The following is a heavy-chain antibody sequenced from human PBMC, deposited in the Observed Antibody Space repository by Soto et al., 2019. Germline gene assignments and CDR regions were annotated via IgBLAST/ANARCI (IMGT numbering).Heavy chain of an antibody. CDR1: GFTFSSSA. D-gene: IGHD6-6*01. J-gene: IGHJ4*02. Sequence: EVQLLESGGGLVQPGGSLRLSCAASGFTFSSSAMIWVRQAPGEGLEWVSAMSSGGGSTYYADSVKGRFSISRDNSKDTLFLQMNSLRAEDTAVYYCVKSKGSSSYFDYWGQGTLVTVSS. V-gene: IGHV3-23*01. CDR2: MSSGGGST. CDR3: VKSKGSSSYFDY.